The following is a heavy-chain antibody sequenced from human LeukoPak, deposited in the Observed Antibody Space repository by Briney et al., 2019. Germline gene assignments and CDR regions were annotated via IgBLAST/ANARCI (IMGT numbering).Heavy chain of an antibody. CDR1: GYTFTSYG. J-gene: IGHJ5*02. V-gene: IGHV1-18*01. CDR3: ARDPTIFGVVTWFDP. CDR2: ISAYNGNT. D-gene: IGHD3-3*01. Sequence: ASVKVSCKASGYTFTSYGISWVRQAPGQGLEWMGWISAYNGNTNYAQKLQGRVTMTTDTSTSTAYMELRSLRSDDTAVYYCARDPTIFGVVTWFDPWGQGTLVIVSS.